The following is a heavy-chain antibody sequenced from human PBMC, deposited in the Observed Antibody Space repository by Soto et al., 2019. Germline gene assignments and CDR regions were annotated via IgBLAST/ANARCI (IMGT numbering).Heavy chain of an antibody. V-gene: IGHV1-24*01. D-gene: IGHD3-3*01. J-gene: IGHJ4*02. CDR1: GYTLTDLS. CDR2: LEPEDGET. Sequence: QVQLVQSGAEVKKPGASVKVSCKVSGYTLTDLSMQWVRQAPGKGLEGMGGLEPEDGETIDAQKFQGRVTMTEYTATDTAYMELSSLRSEDTAVYYCATHRSGRFLEWLPEGSLGYWGQGTLVTVSS. CDR3: ATHRSGRFLEWLPEGSLGY.